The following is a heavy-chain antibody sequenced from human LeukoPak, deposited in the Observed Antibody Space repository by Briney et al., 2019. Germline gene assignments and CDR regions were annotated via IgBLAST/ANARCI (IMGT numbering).Heavy chain of an antibody. CDR1: GFTFSNYA. Sequence: QSGGSLRLSCAASGFTFSNYAMHWVRQAPGRGLEWVALISYDGSNKYYADSVKGRFTISRDNAKNSLYLQMNSLRAEDTAVYYCARDSLEGYYYDSSGYYYYGMDVWGQGTTVTVSS. CDR2: ISYDGSNK. D-gene: IGHD3-22*01. V-gene: IGHV3-30-3*01. CDR3: ARDSLEGYYYDSSGYYYYGMDV. J-gene: IGHJ6*02.